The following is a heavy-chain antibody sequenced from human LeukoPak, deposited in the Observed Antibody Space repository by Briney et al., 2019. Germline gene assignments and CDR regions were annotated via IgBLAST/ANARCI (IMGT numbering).Heavy chain of an antibody. CDR1: GFTFSSYA. Sequence: GGSLRLSCAASGFTFSSYAMSWVRQAPGKGLEWVSAISGSGGSTYYADSVKGRFTISRDNSKNTLYLQMNSLRAEDTAVYYCARQVFRQLRGLASWDYWGQGTLVTVSS. CDR2: ISGSGGST. V-gene: IGHV3-23*01. J-gene: IGHJ4*02. D-gene: IGHD2-2*01. CDR3: ARQVFRQLRGLASWDY.